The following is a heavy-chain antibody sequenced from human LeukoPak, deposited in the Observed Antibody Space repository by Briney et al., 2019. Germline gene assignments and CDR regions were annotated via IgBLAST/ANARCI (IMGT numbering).Heavy chain of an antibody. J-gene: IGHJ6*04. CDR2: FDPEDGET. CDR3: ATGTITMVRGVIKPKYYYYYYGMDV. V-gene: IGHV1-24*01. CDR1: GYTLTELS. Sequence: ASVKVSCKVSGYTLTELSMHWVRQAPGKGLEWMGGFDPEDGETIYAQKFQGRVTMTEDTSTDTAYMELSSLRSEDTAVYYCATGTITMVRGVIKPKYYYYYYGMDVWGKETTVTVSS. D-gene: IGHD3-10*01.